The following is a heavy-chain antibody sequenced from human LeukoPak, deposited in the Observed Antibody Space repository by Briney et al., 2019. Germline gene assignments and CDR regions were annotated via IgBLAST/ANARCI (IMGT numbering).Heavy chain of an antibody. V-gene: IGHV3-23*01. J-gene: IGHJ4*02. CDR2: ISGSGGST. D-gene: IGHD4-17*01. CDR1: GFTFSNSA. CDR3: AKDYGPLSSY. Sequence: PGGSLRLSCTASGFTFSNSALSWVRQAPGKGLKWVSDISGSGGSTYYADSVKGRFTISRDNSKNTLYLQMNSLRAEDTALYYCAKDYGPLSSYWGQGTLVTVSS.